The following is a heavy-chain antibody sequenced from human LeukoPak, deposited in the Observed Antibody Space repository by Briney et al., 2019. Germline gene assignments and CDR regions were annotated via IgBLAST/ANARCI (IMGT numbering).Heavy chain of an antibody. J-gene: IGHJ3*02. D-gene: IGHD2-21*02. CDR3: ARGFVSGGDCCAFDI. CDR2: INSDGDSP. V-gene: IGHV3-74*01. Sequence: PGGSLRLSCAASGFAFSSYWRHWVRQAPGKGLVWVSRINSDGDSPNYADSEKGRFTISRDDAKNTLYLQMNSLRAEDTAVYYCARGFVSGGDCCAFDIWGQGTMVTVSS. CDR1: GFAFSSYW.